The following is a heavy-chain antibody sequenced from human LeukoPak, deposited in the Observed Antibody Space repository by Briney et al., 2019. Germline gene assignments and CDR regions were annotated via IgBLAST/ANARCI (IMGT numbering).Heavy chain of an antibody. Sequence: ASVKVSCKASGYTFTSHYMHWVRQAPGQGLEWMGIINPSGGSTSYAQKFQGRVTMTRDTSTSTVYMELSSLRSEDTAVYYCARDSASLVWQLVPSLFDYWGQGTLVTVSS. D-gene: IGHD6-13*01. CDR3: ARDSASLVWQLVPSLFDY. CDR1: GYTFTSHY. J-gene: IGHJ4*02. V-gene: IGHV1-46*01. CDR2: INPSGGST.